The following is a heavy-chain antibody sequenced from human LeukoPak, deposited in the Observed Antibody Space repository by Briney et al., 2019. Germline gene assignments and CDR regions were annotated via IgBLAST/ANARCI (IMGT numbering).Heavy chain of an antibody. CDR2: IYWNDDK. J-gene: IGHJ1*01. Sequence: SGPTLVNPTQTLTLTCTFAGFSLSTRGVGLGWIRQPPGKALEWLSLIYWNDDKRYSPSMKSRLTITKDTSKNQVVLTMTNMDPVDTATYYCAHTEDYGDYLQYFQHWGQGTLVTVSS. CDR3: AHTEDYGDYLQYFQH. CDR1: GFSLSTRGVG. D-gene: IGHD4-17*01. V-gene: IGHV2-5*01.